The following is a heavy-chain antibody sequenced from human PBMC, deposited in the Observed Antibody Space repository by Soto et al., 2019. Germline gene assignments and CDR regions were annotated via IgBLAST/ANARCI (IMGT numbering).Heavy chain of an antibody. CDR1: GFTFSSYG. J-gene: IGHJ4*02. V-gene: IGHV3-33*01. CDR3: ARDLSWIHPQTYFDY. CDR2: IWYDGSNK. Sequence: GGSLRLSCAASGFTFSSYGMHWVRQAPGKGLEWVAVIWYDGSNKYYADSVKGRFTISRDNSKNTLYLQMNSLRAEDTAVYYCARDLSWIHPQTYFDYWGQGTLVTVSS. D-gene: IGHD6-13*01.